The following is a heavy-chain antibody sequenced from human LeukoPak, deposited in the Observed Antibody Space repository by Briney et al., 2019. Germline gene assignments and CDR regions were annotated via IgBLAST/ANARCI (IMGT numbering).Heavy chain of an antibody. CDR3: ARDLYGVYYYMDV. CDR1: GGSISSYY. D-gene: IGHD4-17*01. Sequence: SETLSLTCTVSGGSISSYYWSWIRQPPGKGLEWIGYIYDSGSTNYNPSLKSRVTISVDTSKNQFSLKLSSETAADTAVYYCARDLYGVYYYMDVWGKGTTVTVSS. J-gene: IGHJ6*03. CDR2: IYDSGST. V-gene: IGHV4-59*12.